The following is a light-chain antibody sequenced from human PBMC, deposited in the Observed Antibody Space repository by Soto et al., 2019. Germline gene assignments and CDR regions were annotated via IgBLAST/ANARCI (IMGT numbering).Light chain of an antibody. V-gene: IGLV2-14*01. Sequence: QSVLTQPASVSGSPGQSITISCTGTSSDVGGYNYVSWYQQHPGKAPKLMIYVVSNRPSGVSNRFSGSKSGNTASLTISGLQAEDEADYYCSSYTSSSVVFGGGTKVTVL. CDR1: SSDVGGYNY. CDR3: SSYTSSSVV. J-gene: IGLJ2*01. CDR2: VVS.